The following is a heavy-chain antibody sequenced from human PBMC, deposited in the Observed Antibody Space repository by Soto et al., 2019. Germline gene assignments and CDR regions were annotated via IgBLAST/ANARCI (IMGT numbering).Heavy chain of an antibody. CDR2: ISGSGGST. CDR1: GFTFSSYA. D-gene: IGHD3-10*01. CDR3: AKDPPGEGYYYYGMDV. Sequence: GGSLRLSCAASGFTFSSYAMSWVRQAPGKGLEWVSAISGSGGSTYYADSVKGRFTISRDNSKNTLYLQMNSLRAEDTAVYYCAKDPPGEGYYYYGMDVWGQGTTVTVS. J-gene: IGHJ6*02. V-gene: IGHV3-23*01.